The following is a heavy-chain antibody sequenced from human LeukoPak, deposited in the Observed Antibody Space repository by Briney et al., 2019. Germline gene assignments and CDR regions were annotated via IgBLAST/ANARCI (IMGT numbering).Heavy chain of an antibody. CDR2: IKQDGSEK. D-gene: IGHD4-23*01. CDR1: GFTFSSYW. V-gene: IGHV3-7*01. CDR3: ARTIATTVAAFDI. Sequence: GGSLRLSCAASGFTFSSYWMSWVRQAPGKGLEWVANIKQDGSEKYYVDSVKGRFTISRDNAKNSLYLQMNSLRAEDTAVYFCARTIATTVAAFDIWGQGTMVTVSS. J-gene: IGHJ3*02.